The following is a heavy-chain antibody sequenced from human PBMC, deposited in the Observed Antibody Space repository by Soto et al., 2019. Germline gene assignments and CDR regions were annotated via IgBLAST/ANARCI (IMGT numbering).Heavy chain of an antibody. CDR1: GYSFTSYW. Sequence: GESLKISCKGSGYSFTSYWIGWVRQMPVKGLEWMGIIYPGDSDTRYSPSFQGQVTISADKSISTAYLQWSSLKASDTAMYYCARQAVAVGYYYYGMDVWAQGTTVTVSS. CDR3: ARQAVAVGYYYYGMDV. D-gene: IGHD2-15*01. J-gene: IGHJ6*01. CDR2: IYPGDSDT. V-gene: IGHV5-51*01.